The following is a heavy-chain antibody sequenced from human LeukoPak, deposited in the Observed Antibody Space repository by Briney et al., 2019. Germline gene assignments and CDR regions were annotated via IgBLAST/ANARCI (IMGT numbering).Heavy chain of an antibody. D-gene: IGHD1-26*01. CDR1: GDSISSNSW. CDR2: IYHSGST. J-gene: IGHJ4*02. V-gene: IGHV4-4*02. CDR3: ARGGNYRFDY. Sequence: SETLSLTCAVSGDSISSNSWWTWVRQPPGKGLEWIGEIYHSGSTNYNPSLKSRVTISLDKSNNQFSLKVNSVTAADTAVYLCARGGNYRFDYWGQGTLVTVFS.